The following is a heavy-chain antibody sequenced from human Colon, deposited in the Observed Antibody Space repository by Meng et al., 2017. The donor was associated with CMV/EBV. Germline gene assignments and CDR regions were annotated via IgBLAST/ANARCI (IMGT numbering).Heavy chain of an antibody. D-gene: IGHD3-3*01. CDR1: GGTFSSYA. CDR3: ARDLEGWFDP. V-gene: IGHV1-69*10. Sequence: SVKVSCKAPGGTFSSYAISWVRQAPGQGLEWMGGIIPILGIANYAQKFQGRVTITADKSTSTAYMELSSLRSEDTAVYYCARDLEGWFDPWGQGTLVTVSS. J-gene: IGHJ5*02. CDR2: IIPILGIA.